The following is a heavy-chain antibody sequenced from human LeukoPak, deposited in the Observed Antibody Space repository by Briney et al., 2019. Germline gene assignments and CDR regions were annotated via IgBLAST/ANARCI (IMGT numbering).Heavy chain of an antibody. V-gene: IGHV3-23*01. Sequence: PGGSLRLSCAASGFTFSSYAMSWVRQAPGKGLEWVSAITGSGGSTYYADPVKGRFTMSRDNSKSTVYLQMNSLRAEDTAVYYCAKVRNGLIPNDYWGQGTLVTVSS. CDR2: ITGSGGST. D-gene: IGHD3-16*01. CDR3: AKVRNGLIPNDY. J-gene: IGHJ4*02. CDR1: GFTFSSYA.